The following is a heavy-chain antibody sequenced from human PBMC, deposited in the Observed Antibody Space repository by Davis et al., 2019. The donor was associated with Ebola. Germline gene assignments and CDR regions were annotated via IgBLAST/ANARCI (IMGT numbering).Heavy chain of an antibody. CDR3: ERGDRGSYVAGY. CDR2: IIPIFGTA. CDR1: VCTFSSYS. D-gene: IGHD1-26*01. J-gene: IGHJ4*02. V-gene: IGHV1-69*13. Sequence: SVKVSCKASVCTFSSYSISWVRQAPGQGLEWMGGIIPIFGTANYAQKFQGRVTITADESTSTAYMELSSLRSEDTAVYYCERGDRGSYVAGYWGQGTLVTVSS.